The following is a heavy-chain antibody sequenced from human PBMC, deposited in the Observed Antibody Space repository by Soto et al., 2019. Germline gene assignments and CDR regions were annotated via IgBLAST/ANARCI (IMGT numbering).Heavy chain of an antibody. CDR1: GGTFSTYS. Sequence: QVQLVQSGAEVKEPGSSVKVSCKASGGTFSTYSISWVRQAPGQGLEWMGMIIPMFGAPDYAQKSQGRVTITADESTSTGDMELSSLRSEDTAVYYCAREGGAYSSGWRYFDYWGQGTLVTVSS. CDR3: AREGGAYSSGWRYFDY. J-gene: IGHJ4*02. CDR2: IIPMFGAP. V-gene: IGHV1-69*18. D-gene: IGHD6-19*01.